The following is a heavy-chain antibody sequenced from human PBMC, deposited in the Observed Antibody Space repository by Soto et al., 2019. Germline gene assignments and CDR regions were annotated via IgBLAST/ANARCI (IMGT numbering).Heavy chain of an antibody. J-gene: IGHJ5*02. Sequence: PSETLSLPCTVSGGSISSGGYYWSWIRQHPGKGLEWIGYIYYSGSTYYNPSLKRRVTISVDTSKNQFSLKLSSVTAADTAVYYCARDYSYGSNWFGPWGQGTLVTVSS. CDR1: GGSISSGGYY. D-gene: IGHD5-18*01. CDR3: ARDYSYGSNWFGP. V-gene: IGHV4-31*03. CDR2: IYYSGST.